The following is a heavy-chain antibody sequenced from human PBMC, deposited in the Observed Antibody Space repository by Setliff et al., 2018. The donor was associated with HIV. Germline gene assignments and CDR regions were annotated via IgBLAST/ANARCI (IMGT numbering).Heavy chain of an antibody. J-gene: IGHJ4*02. Sequence: SETLSLTCTVSGGSISNYYWSWIRQPAGKGLEWIGRIYTSGSTYYNPPLKSRVTISVDTSKNQFSLKLSSVTAADTAVYYCARAAPGYDILSGYYMPSVDYWGQGTLVTVSS. CDR3: ARAAPGYDILSGYYMPSVDY. V-gene: IGHV4-4*07. CDR2: IYTSGST. CDR1: GGSISNYY. D-gene: IGHD3-9*01.